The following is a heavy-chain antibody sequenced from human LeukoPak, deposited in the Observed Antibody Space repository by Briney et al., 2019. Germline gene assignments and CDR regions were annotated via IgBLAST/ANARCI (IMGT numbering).Heavy chain of an antibody. CDR1: GYTLTQLS. CDR2: FDVEDGEI. CDR3: ATNRQIMILGVVIMPAFDI. J-gene: IGHJ3*02. V-gene: IGHV1-24*01. D-gene: IGHD3-3*01. Sequence: SVKVSCKVSGYTLTQLSVHWVRQAPGKGLEWMGGFDVEDGEIIYAQKFQGRVTMTEDTSTDTAYMELSSLRSEDTAVYYCATNRQIMILGVVIMPAFDIWGQGTMVTVSS.